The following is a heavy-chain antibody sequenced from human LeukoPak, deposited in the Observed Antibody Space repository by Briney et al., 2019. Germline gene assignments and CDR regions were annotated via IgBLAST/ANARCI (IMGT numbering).Heavy chain of an antibody. Sequence: RPGGSLRLSCAASGFTFSSYWMSWVRQAPGKGLEWVANIKQDGSEKYYVDSVKGRFTISRDNAKNSLYLQMNSLRAEDTAVHYCVREDSSGYYKGLDYWGHGTLVTVSS. V-gene: IGHV3-7*01. CDR1: GFTFSSYW. D-gene: IGHD3-22*01. J-gene: IGHJ4*01. CDR3: VREDSSGYYKGLDY. CDR2: IKQDGSEK.